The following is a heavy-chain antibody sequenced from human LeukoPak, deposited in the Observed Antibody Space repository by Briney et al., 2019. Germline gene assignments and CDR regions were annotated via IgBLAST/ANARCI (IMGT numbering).Heavy chain of an antibody. V-gene: IGHV1-8*01. CDR1: GYTFTSYD. Sequence: ASVKVSCKASGYTFTSYDINWVRQATGQGLEWMGWMNPNSGNTGYAQKFQGRITITRNTSISTVYMELSSLRSEDTAVHYCARGPPTAQYFQHWGQGTLVTVSS. CDR3: ARGPPTAQYFQH. D-gene: IGHD1-1*01. J-gene: IGHJ1*01. CDR2: MNPNSGNT.